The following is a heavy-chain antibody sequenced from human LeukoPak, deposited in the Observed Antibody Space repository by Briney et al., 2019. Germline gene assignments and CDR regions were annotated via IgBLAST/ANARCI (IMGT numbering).Heavy chain of an antibody. V-gene: IGHV4-59*01. D-gene: IGHD1-26*01. J-gene: IGHJ6*02. CDR1: GGSISSYY. Sequence: SETLSLTCTVYGGSISSYYWSWLRQPPGKGPEWNGYIYYRGNKNNNPSLNSRVTISVDTSKNQFSLKLSSVTAADTAVYYCARGAVGATPYYYYYGMDVWGQGTTVTVSS. CDR2: IYYRGNK. CDR3: ARGAVGATPYYYYYGMDV.